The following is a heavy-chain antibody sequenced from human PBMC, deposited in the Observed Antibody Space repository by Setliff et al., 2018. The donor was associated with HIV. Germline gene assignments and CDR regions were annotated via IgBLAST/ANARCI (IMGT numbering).Heavy chain of an antibody. CDR2: ISSGGEIM. Sequence: GGSLRLSCAASGFTFSSYSMNWVRQAPGKGPEWVSAISSGGEIMFYADSVKGRFTISRDNSKNTLYLQMISLRADDTAVYYCAKSLLVAGNDYWGLGTLVTVSS. V-gene: IGHV3-23*01. CDR1: GFTFSSYS. CDR3: AKSLLVAGNDY. D-gene: IGHD2-8*02. J-gene: IGHJ4*02.